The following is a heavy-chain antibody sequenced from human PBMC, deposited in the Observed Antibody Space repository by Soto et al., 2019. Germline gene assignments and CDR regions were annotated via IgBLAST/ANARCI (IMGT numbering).Heavy chain of an antibody. V-gene: IGHV3-23*01. J-gene: IGHJ4*02. CDR2: ISRSGANT. D-gene: IGHD3-22*01. CDR1: GFTFNSYA. CDR3: AKDRFLHYVSRGYLFDY. Sequence: EVQLLESGGGLVQPGGSLRLSCAASGFTFNSYAMTWVRQAPGKGLEWVSAISRSGANTYYADSVEGRFIISRDYSKNALYLQMNSLRAEDSAVYYCAKDRFLHYVSRGYLFDYWGQGTLVTVSS.